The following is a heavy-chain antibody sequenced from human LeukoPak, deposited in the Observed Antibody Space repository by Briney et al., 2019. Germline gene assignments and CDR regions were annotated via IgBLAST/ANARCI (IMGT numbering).Heavy chain of an antibody. CDR3: ARLSIAVAGRGFDP. V-gene: IGHV4-39*01. CDR2: IYYSGST. D-gene: IGHD6-19*01. CDR1: GGSISSSSYY. J-gene: IGHJ5*02. Sequence: SETLSLTCTVSGGSISSSSYYWGWIRQPPGKGLEWIGTIYYSGSTYYNPSLKSRVTISVDTSKNQFSLKLMSVTAADTAVYYCARLSIAVAGRGFDPWGQRTLVTVVS.